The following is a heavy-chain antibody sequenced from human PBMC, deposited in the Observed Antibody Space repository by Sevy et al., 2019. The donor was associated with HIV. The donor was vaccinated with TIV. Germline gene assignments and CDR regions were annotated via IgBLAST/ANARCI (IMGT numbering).Heavy chain of an antibody. CDR3: ARNGLRDEDDY. V-gene: IGHV4-34*01. CDR2: INHSGST. D-gene: IGHD3-16*01. J-gene: IGHJ4*02. CDR1: GGSFSGYY. Sequence: SETLSLTCAVYGGSFSGYYWSWIRQPPGKGLEWIGEINHSGSTNYNPSLKSRVTISVDTSKNQFSLKLSSVTAADTAVYYCARNGLRDEDDYWGQGTLVTVSS.